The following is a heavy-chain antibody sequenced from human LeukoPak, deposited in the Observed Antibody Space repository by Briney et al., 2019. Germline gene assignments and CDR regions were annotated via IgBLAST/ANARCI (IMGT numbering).Heavy chain of an antibody. D-gene: IGHD2-8*01. CDR1: GFTFSSYA. V-gene: IGHV3-23*01. J-gene: IGHJ4*02. Sequence: GGSLRLSCAAYGFTFSSYAMSWVRQAPGKGLEWVSGISGGGGSTYYADSVKGRFTISRDNSKNTLYLQMNSLRAEDTAVYYCAKGDIVLMVYCMVWGQGTLVTVSS. CDR2: ISGGGGST. CDR3: AKGDIVLMVYCMV.